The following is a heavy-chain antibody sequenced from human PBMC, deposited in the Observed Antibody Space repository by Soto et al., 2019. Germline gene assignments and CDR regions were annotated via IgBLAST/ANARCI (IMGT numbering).Heavy chain of an antibody. J-gene: IGHJ5*02. CDR1: GGSISSDY. CDR2: IYYSGST. Sequence: SETLSLPCTVSGGSISSDYWSWIRQPPGKGLEWIGYIYYSGSTNYNPSLKSRVTISVDTSKNQFSLKLSSVTAADTAVYYCARFIGYSGGWFDPWGQGTLVTVSS. CDR3: ARFIGYSGGWFDP. D-gene: IGHD2-15*01. V-gene: IGHV4-59*01.